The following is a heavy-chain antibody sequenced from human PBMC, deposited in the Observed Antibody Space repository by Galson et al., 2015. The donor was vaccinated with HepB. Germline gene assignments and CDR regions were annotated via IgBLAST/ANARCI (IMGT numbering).Heavy chain of an antibody. Sequence: SETLSLTCAVSGGSISSSNWWSWVRQPPGKGLEWIGEIYHSGSTNYNPSLQSRVTISVDKSKNQFSLKLSSVTAADTAVYYCARRPDYGDYVHYFDYWGQGTLVTVSS. CDR2: IYHSGST. CDR3: ARRPDYGDYVHYFDY. V-gene: IGHV4-4*02. CDR1: GGSISSSNW. J-gene: IGHJ4*02. D-gene: IGHD4-17*01.